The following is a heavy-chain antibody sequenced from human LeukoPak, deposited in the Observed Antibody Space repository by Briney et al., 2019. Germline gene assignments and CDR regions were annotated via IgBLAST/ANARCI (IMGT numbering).Heavy chain of an antibody. CDR1: GGSISSGGYY. J-gene: IGHJ4*02. CDR2: IYYSGST. Sequence: SETLSLTCTVSGGSISSGGYYWSWIRQHPGKGLEWIGYIYYSGSTYYNPSLKSRVAISVDTSKNQFSLKLSSVTAADTAVYYCAVARLAKIRYFDYWGQGTLVTVSS. CDR3: AVARLAKIRYFDY. V-gene: IGHV4-31*03. D-gene: IGHD5-24*01.